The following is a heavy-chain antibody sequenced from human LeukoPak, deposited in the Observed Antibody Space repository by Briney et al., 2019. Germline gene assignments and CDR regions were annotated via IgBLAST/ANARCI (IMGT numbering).Heavy chain of an antibody. CDR3: ARDRQGSGWFNY. Sequence: ASVKVSCKASGYTFTSYGISWVRQAPGQGLEWMGWISAYGGNTKSAQKFQGRVTMTTDTSTNTAYMELRSLTFDDTAVYYCARDRQGSGWFNYWGQGTVVTVSS. V-gene: IGHV1-18*01. J-gene: IGHJ4*02. CDR1: GYTFTSYG. D-gene: IGHD6-19*01. CDR2: ISAYGGNT.